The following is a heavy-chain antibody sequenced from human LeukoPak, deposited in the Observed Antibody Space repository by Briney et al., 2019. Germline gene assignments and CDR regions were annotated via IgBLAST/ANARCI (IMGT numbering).Heavy chain of an antibody. D-gene: IGHD1-1*01. Sequence: PGGSLRLSCAASGLTFSSYAMGWVRQAPGKGPEWLSAISGSGGSTYYADSVKGRFAISRDNSKNTLYLQMNSLGADDTAVYYCAKGNWRYFDYWGQGTLVTVSS. J-gene: IGHJ4*02. V-gene: IGHV3-23*01. CDR1: GLTFSSYA. CDR2: ISGSGGST. CDR3: AKGNWRYFDY.